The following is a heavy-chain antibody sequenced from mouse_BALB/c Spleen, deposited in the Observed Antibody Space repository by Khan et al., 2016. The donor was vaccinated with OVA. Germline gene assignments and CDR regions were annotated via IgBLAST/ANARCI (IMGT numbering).Heavy chain of an antibody. CDR3: TRGGIIYDGYSGY. CDR2: IYPGNSDT. V-gene: IGHV1-5*01. Sequence: VRLQQSGTVLARPGASVKMSCKASGYTFTSYWMHWVKQRPGQGLEWIGAIYPGNSDTSYNQKFKGKAKLTAVTSTSTAYMELSSLTNEDSAVYYCTRGGIIYDGYSGYWGQGTTLTVSS. CDR1: GYTFTSYW. J-gene: IGHJ2*01. D-gene: IGHD2-3*01.